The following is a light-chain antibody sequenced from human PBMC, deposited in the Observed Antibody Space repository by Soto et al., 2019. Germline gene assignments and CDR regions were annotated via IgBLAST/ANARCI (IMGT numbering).Light chain of an antibody. J-gene: IGKJ3*01. CDR2: AAS. CDR1: HSISSY. CDR3: QQSYSTPPFT. V-gene: IGKV1-39*01. Sequence: DIPMTQSPSSLSASVGDRVTITCRASHSISSYLNWYQQKPGKAPKLLIYAASNLQSGVPSRFSGGGSGTDFTLAISSLQAEDFASYYWQQSYSTPPFTVGPGTKVDVK.